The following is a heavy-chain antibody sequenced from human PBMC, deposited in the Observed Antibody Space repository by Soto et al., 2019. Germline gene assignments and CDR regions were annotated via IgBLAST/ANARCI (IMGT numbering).Heavy chain of an antibody. J-gene: IGHJ5*02. CDR3: ARSIQEEIGVAGPKDIWFDP. Sequence: QVQLVQSGAEVKRPGSSVKVSCQTSGGTFRTYTINWVRQAPGQGLEWMGRIIPILDVANYAQKFQGRVTITADKSTSTAHMELRSLRSEATAVYYCARSIQEEIGVAGPKDIWFDPWGQGTLVTVSS. CDR2: IIPILDVA. D-gene: IGHD6-19*01. CDR1: GGTFRTYT. V-gene: IGHV1-69*02.